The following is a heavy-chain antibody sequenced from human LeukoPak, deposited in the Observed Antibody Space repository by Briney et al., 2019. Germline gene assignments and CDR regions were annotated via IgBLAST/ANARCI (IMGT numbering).Heavy chain of an antibody. CDR3: ARVVDTAMVLDY. CDR1: GGSISSYY. D-gene: IGHD5-18*01. J-gene: IGHJ4*02. V-gene: IGHV4-59*01. Sequence: ASETLSLTCTVSGGSISSYYWSWIRQPPGKGLEWVGYIYYSGSTNYNPSLKSRVTISVDTSKNQFSLKLSSVTAADTAVYYCARVVDTAMVLDYWGQGTLVTVSS. CDR2: IYYSGST.